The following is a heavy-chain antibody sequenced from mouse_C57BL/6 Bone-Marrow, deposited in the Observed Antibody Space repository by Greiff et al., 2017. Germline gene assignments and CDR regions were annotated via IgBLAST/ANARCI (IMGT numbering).Heavy chain of an antibody. D-gene: IGHD1-1*02. V-gene: IGHV1-15*01. Sequence: QVQLKESGAELVRPGASVTLSCKASGYTFTDYEMHWVKQTPGHGLEWIGAIDPETGGTAYNQKFKGKAILTADKSSSTAYMELRSLTSEDSAVYYCTRSPYGGFYFDYRGQGTTLTVSS. CDR1: GYTFTDYE. J-gene: IGHJ2*01. CDR3: TRSPYGGFYFDY. CDR2: IDPETGGT.